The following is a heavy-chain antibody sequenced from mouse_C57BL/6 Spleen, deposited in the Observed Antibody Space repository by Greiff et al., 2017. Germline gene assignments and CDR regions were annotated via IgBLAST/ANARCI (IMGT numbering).Heavy chain of an antibody. J-gene: IGHJ3*01. D-gene: IGHD2-4*01. Sequence: EVKVVESGGGLVQSGRSLRLSCATSGFTFSDFYMEWVRQAPGKGLEWIAASRNKANDYTTEYSASVKGRFIVSRDTSQSILYLQMNALRAEDTAIYYCARGPGDYDGGFAYWGQGTLVTVSA. CDR2: SRNKANDYTT. CDR1: GFTFSDFY. V-gene: IGHV7-1*01. CDR3: ARGPGDYDGGFAY.